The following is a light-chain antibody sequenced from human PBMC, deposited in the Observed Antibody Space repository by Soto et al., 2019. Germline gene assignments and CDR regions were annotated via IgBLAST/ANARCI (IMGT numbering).Light chain of an antibody. J-gene: IGLJ2*01. CDR1: DSNIGSNS. CDR3: ATWDDGLSGVL. Sequence: QSVLAQPPSASGTRGQRVSITCSGSDSNIGSNSVHWYQQVPGMAPKLLVYKSDQRPSGVPDRFSGSKSVTSASLAISGLRAEDEAEYYCATWDDGLSGVLFGGGTKVTVL. V-gene: IGLV1-47*01. CDR2: KSD.